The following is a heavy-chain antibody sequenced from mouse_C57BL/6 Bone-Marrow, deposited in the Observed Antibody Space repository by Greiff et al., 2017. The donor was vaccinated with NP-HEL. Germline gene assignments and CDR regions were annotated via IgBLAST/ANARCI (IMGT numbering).Heavy chain of an antibody. CDR1: GYSITSGYY. Sequence: EVQLQESGPGLVKPSQSLSLTCSVTGYSITSGYYWNWIRQFPGNKLEWMGYISYDGSNNYNPSLKNRISITRDTSKNQFFLKLNSVTTEDTATYYCAKTGTTVWYFDVWGTGTTVTVSS. CDR2: ISYDGSN. J-gene: IGHJ1*03. V-gene: IGHV3-6*01. D-gene: IGHD1-1*01. CDR3: AKTGTTVWYFDV.